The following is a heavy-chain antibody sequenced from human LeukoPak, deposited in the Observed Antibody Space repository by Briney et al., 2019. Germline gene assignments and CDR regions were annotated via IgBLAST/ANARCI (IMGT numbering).Heavy chain of an antibody. Sequence: SETLSLTCTVSDGSISSYYWSWIRQPAGKGLEWIGRIYSSGSTNYNPSLKSRVTMSVDPSKNQFSLKLTSVTAADTAVYYCARASRRYGGFDYWGQGTLVTVSS. D-gene: IGHD4-23*01. CDR3: ARASRRYGGFDY. CDR1: DGSISSYY. CDR2: IYSSGST. V-gene: IGHV4-4*07. J-gene: IGHJ4*02.